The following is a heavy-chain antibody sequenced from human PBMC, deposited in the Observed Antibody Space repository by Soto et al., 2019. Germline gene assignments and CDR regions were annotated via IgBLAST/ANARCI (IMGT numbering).Heavy chain of an antibody. V-gene: IGHV5-51*01. CDR2: IHPGDSDT. CDR3: ARHAPSYTTFDI. CDR1: GYSFTRYW. J-gene: IGHJ3*02. Sequence: GESLKISCKGSGYSFTRYWIGWVRQMPGKGLEWMGVIHPGDSDTRYSPSFQGQVTISADKSISTAYLQWSSLKASDTAMYYCARHAPSYTTFDIWGQGTMVTVSS. D-gene: IGHD3-10*01.